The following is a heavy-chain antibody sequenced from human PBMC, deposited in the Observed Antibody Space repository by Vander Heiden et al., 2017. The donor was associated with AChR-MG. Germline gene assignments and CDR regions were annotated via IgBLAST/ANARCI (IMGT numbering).Heavy chain of an antibody. CDR1: AGSISSYY. V-gene: IGHV4-59*01. J-gene: IGHJ6*02. CDR2: IYYSGST. CDR3: ARDGAGFYYGMDV. D-gene: IGHD2-15*01. Sequence: QVQLQESRPGLLKPSETLSLTCTVSAGSISSYYWSWIRQAPGKGLEWIGYIYYSGSTNYNPSLKSRVTISVDTSKNQFSLKLSSVTAADTAVYYCARDGAGFYYGMDVWGQGTTVTVSS.